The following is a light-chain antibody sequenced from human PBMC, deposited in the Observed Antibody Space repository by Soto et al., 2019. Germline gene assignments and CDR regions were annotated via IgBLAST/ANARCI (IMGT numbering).Light chain of an antibody. V-gene: IGLV1-44*01. Sequence: QSVLTQPPSASGTPGQRVTVSCSGTYSNIGINDVHWYRQLSGTAPQILIYDTSQRATGVPDRFSGSRSGTSASLVISGHQTEDEADYHCAAWDDSLNGPAFGGGTKLTVL. CDR3: AAWDDSLNGPA. CDR1: YSNIGIND. CDR2: DTS. J-gene: IGLJ2*01.